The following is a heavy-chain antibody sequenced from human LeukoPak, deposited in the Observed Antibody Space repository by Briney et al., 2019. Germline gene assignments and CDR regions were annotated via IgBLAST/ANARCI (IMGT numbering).Heavy chain of an antibody. CDR3: ARDLVNYDSSGYYYGGPFDY. D-gene: IGHD3-22*01. V-gene: IGHV4-61*02. CDR1: GGSISSSSYY. J-gene: IGHJ4*02. CDR2: IYTSGST. Sequence: SQTLSLTCTVSGGSISSSSYYWSWIRQPAGKGLEWIGRIYTSGSTNYNPSLKSRVAISVDTSKNQFSLKLSSVTAADTAVYYCARDLVNYDSSGYYYGGPFDYWGQGTLVTVSS.